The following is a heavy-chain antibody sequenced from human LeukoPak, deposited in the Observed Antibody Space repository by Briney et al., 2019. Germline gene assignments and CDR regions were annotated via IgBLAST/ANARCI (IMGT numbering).Heavy chain of an antibody. CDR3: AKDVSNPYGSGGGRYY. J-gene: IGHJ4*02. CDR1: GFTFSSYG. Sequence: GGSLRLSCAASGFTFSSYGMHWVRQAPGKGLEWVAFIRYDGSNKYYADSVKGRFTISRDNSKNTLHLQMNSLRAEDTAVYYCAKDVSNPYGSGGGRYYWGQGTLVTVSS. D-gene: IGHD3-10*01. V-gene: IGHV3-30*02. CDR2: IRYDGSNK.